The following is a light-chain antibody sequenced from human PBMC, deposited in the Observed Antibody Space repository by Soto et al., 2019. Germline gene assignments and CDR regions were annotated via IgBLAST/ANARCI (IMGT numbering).Light chain of an antibody. CDR1: SSDVGSYNL. V-gene: IGLV2-23*01. Sequence: QSALTQPASVSGSPGQSITISFTGTSSDVGSYNLVSWYQQHPGKAPKLMIYEGSKRPSGVSNRFSGSKSGNTASLTISGLKAEDEAYYYCCSYAGSSTLVFGGGTKLTVL. CDR2: EGS. J-gene: IGLJ3*02. CDR3: CSYAGSSTLV.